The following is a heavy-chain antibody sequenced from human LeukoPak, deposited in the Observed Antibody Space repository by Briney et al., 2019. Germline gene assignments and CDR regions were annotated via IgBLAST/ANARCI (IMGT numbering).Heavy chain of an antibody. Sequence: SETLSLTCTVSGGSISSYYWGWIRQPPGKGLEWIGSIYHSGSTYYNPSLKSRVTISVDTSKNHFSLKLTSVTAADTAVYYCARTTVTNNWFDPWGQGTLVTVSS. V-gene: IGHV4-38-2*02. CDR3: ARTTVTNNWFDP. J-gene: IGHJ5*02. CDR1: GGSISSYY. D-gene: IGHD4-11*01. CDR2: IYHSGST.